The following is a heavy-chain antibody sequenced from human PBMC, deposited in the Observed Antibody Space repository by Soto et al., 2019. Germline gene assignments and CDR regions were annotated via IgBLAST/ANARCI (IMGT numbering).Heavy chain of an antibody. Sequence: PSETLSLTCTVSGGSVSSGSYYWSWIRQPPGKGLEWIGYIYYSGSTNYNPSLKSRVTISVDTSKNQFSLKLSSVIAADTAVYYCARAQKYYYDSSGYPIDYWGQGTLVTVSS. V-gene: IGHV4-61*01. CDR1: GGSVSSGSYY. CDR3: ARAQKYYYDSSGYPIDY. D-gene: IGHD3-22*01. CDR2: IYYSGST. J-gene: IGHJ4*02.